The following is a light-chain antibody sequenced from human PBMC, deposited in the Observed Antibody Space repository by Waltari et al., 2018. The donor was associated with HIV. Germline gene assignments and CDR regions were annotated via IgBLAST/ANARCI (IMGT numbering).Light chain of an antibody. V-gene: IGKV3-11*01. Sequence: EIVLTQSPATLSLSPGERATLSCRASQSVSSYLAWYQQKPGQAPKLLIYGASNRATGIPARLSGSGSGTDFTLTISSLEPEDFAVYYCQQRRNWPPGATFGGGTKVEIK. CDR1: QSVSSY. CDR3: QQRRNWPPGAT. J-gene: IGKJ4*01. CDR2: GAS.